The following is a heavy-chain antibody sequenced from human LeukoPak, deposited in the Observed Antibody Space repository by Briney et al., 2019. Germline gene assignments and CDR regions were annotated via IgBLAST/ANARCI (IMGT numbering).Heavy chain of an antibody. CDR1: GGSISSGSYY. Sequence: SETLSLTCTVSGGSISSGSYYWSWIRQPAGKGLEWIGRIYTSGSTNYNPSLKSRVTISVDTSKNQFSLKLSSVTAADTAVYYCARNYYDTFDYWGQGTLVTVSS. D-gene: IGHD3-22*01. J-gene: IGHJ4*02. CDR3: ARNYYDTFDY. V-gene: IGHV4-61*02. CDR2: IYTSGST.